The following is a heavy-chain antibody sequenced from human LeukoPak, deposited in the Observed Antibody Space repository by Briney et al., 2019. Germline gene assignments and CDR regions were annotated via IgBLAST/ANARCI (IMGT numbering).Heavy chain of an antibody. CDR1: GYTFTSYY. CDR2: INPSGGIT. J-gene: IGHJ5*01. V-gene: IGHV1-46*01. D-gene: IGHD6-13*01. Sequence: ASVKVSCKASGYTFTSYYMHWVRQAPGQGLEWMGIINPSGGITTYAQKFQGRVTMTRDTSTSTVYMELYSLRSEDTAIYYCARATAAAGTSWFGSWGQGTLVTVSS. CDR3: ARATAAAGTSWFGS.